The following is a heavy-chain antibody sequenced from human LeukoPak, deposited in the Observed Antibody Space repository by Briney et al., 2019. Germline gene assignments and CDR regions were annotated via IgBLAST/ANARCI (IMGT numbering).Heavy chain of an antibody. CDR3: ARDRAAMAHDAFDI. CDR2: IIPIFGTA. Sequence: SVKVSCKASGYTFTSYGISWVRQAPGQGLEWMGGIIPIFGTANYAQKFQGRVTITADESTSTAYMELSSLRSEDTAVYYCARDRAAMAHDAFDIWGQGTMVTVSS. D-gene: IGHD5-18*01. J-gene: IGHJ3*02. CDR1: GYTFTSYG. V-gene: IGHV1-69*13.